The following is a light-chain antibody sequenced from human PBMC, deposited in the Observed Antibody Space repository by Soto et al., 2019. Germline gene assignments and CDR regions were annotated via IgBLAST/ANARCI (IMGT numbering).Light chain of an antibody. J-gene: IGLJ2*01. CDR1: NSNIGNNY. CDR3: ETWDDSLTAAV. CDR2: DNN. V-gene: IGLV1-51*01. Sequence: QSVLTQPPSVSAAPGQTVTISCSGSNSNIGNNYVSWYQQLPGTTPKLLIYDNNQRPSGIPDRFSASKSGTSATLAITGLQTGDEADYYCETWDDSLTAAVFGGGTKLTVL.